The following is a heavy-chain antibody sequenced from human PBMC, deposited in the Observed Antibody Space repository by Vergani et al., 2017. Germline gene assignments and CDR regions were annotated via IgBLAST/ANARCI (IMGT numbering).Heavy chain of an antibody. J-gene: IGHJ6*03. CDR1: GGSFTSYH. V-gene: IGHV4-34*01. D-gene: IGHD2-8*01. Sequence: QVQLQQWGGGLLKPSETLSLTCVVNGGSFTSYHWTWIRQSPGEELEWVGDIDHTGRPDYNPSLKSQLTMSVDKSRNQITLSMNSVSATDTAMYFCASVKTESNGDLYCYYNMDVWGQGTAVTV. CDR2: IDHTGRP. CDR3: ASVKTESNGDLYCYYNMDV.